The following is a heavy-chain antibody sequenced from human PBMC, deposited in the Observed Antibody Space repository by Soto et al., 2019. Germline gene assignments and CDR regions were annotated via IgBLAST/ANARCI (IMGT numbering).Heavy chain of an antibody. V-gene: IGHV4-59*01. J-gene: IGHJ6*02. CDR3: AREKRVTEGYYYSGMDV. CDR2: IYYSGST. CDR1: GGSISSYY. Sequence: SETLSLTCTVSGGSISSYYWSWIRQPPGKGLEWIGYIYYSGSTNYNPSLKSRVTISVDTSKNQFSLKLSSVTAADTAVYYCAREKRVTEGYYYSGMDVWGQGTTVTVSS. D-gene: IGHD4-4*01.